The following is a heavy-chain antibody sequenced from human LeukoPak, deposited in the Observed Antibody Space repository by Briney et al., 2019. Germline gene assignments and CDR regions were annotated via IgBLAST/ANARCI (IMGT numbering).Heavy chain of an antibody. CDR1: GDSISSGYYS. D-gene: IGHD3-22*01. Sequence: SETLSLTCTVSGDSISSGYYSWSWIRQPAGKGLEWIGRLYSSGTPKYNPSLKSRVTILLDTSKNQFSLKLSSVTAADTAVYYCARGSYYDSSGYYMEGKFDYWGQGTLVTVSS. V-gene: IGHV4-61*02. J-gene: IGHJ4*01. CDR2: LYSSGTP. CDR3: ARGSYYDSSGYYMEGKFDY.